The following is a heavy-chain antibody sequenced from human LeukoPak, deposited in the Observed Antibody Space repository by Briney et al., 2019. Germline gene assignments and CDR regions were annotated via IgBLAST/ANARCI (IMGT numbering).Heavy chain of an antibody. J-gene: IGHJ4*02. CDR2: IYYSGST. D-gene: IGHD6-6*01. Sequence: PSETLSLTCIVSGGSISNFYWTWIRQPPGKGLEWIGYIYYSGSTNYNPSLKSRVTISVDTSKNQFSLKLSSVTAADTAVYYCAREWGIAARGGYFDYWGQGTLVTVSS. CDR3: AREWGIAARGGYFDY. CDR1: GGSISNFY. V-gene: IGHV4-59*01.